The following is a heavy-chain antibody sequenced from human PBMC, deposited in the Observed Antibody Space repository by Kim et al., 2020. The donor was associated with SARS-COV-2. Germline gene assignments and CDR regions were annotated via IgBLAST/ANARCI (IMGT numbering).Heavy chain of an antibody. CDR1: GGTFSSYA. Sequence: SVKVSCKASGGTFSSYAISWVRQAPGQGLEWMGGIIPIFGTANYAQKFQGRVTITADESTSTAYMELSSLRSEDTAVYYCARDRLWFGESHYYYYGMDVWGQGTTVTVSS. D-gene: IGHD3-10*01. V-gene: IGHV1-69*13. CDR3: ARDRLWFGESHYYYYGMDV. J-gene: IGHJ6*02. CDR2: IIPIFGTA.